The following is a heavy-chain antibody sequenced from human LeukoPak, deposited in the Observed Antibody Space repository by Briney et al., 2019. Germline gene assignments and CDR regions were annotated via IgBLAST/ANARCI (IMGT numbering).Heavy chain of an antibody. CDR1: GGSISSYY. J-gene: IGHJ6*02. Sequence: SETLSLTCTVSGGSISSYYWSWIRQPPGKGLEWIGYIYYSGSTNYYPSLKSRVTISVDTSKNQFSLKLSSVTAADTAVYYCARRGYSYGQSGYYYGMDVWGQGTTVTVSS. CDR3: ARRGYSYGQSGYYYGMDV. V-gene: IGHV4-59*01. CDR2: IYYSGST. D-gene: IGHD5-18*01.